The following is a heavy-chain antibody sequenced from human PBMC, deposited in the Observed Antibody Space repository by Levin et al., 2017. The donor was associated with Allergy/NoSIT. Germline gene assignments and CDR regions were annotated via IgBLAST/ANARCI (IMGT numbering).Heavy chain of an antibody. V-gene: IGHV4-30-4*01. D-gene: IGHD3-22*01. CDR3: ARVRDSSGWSFDY. J-gene: IGHJ4*02. Sequence: SETLSLTCTVSGGSISSGDYYWSWIRQPPGMGLEWIGYIYYSGSTYYNPSLKSRVTISVDTSKNQFSLKLSSVTAADTAVYYCARVRDSSGWSFDYWGQGTLVTVSS. CDR2: IYYSGST. CDR1: GGSISSGDYY.